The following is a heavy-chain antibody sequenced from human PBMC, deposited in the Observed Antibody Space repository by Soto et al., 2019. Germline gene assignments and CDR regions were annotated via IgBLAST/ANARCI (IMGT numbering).Heavy chain of an antibody. CDR2: ISAHNGST. D-gene: IGHD1-1*01. Sequence: QVHLVQSGAEVKKPGASVKVSCKGSGYAFTTYGITWVRQAPGQGLEWMGWISAHNGSTNYAQKLQGRVTVTRDTSASTADMELRSLRSDDTAVYCCARGRYGDYWGQGALVTVSS. J-gene: IGHJ4*02. CDR3: ARGRYGDY. CDR1: GYAFTTYG. V-gene: IGHV1-18*01.